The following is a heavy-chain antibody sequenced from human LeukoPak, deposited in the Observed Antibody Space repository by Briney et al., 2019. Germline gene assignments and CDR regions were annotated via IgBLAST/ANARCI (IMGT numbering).Heavy chain of an antibody. D-gene: IGHD1-26*01. CDR3: ARDPRYSGSGLDI. V-gene: IGHV4-31*03. CDR2: IDYRGST. Sequence: PSETLSLTCTVSGGSIGSGGYYWSWIRQHPGKALEWLGYIDYRGSTYYNASLKSRLTISLDMSKNQMSLKLRSVTAADTAVYYCARDPRYSGSGLDIWGQGTMVTVSS. J-gene: IGHJ3*02. CDR1: GGSIGSGGYY.